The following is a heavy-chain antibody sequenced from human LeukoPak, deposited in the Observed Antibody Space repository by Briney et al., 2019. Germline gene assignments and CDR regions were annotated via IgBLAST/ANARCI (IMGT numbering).Heavy chain of an antibody. V-gene: IGHV3-21*01. Sequence: NAGGSLRLSCAASGFTFSTYNMNWVRQAPGKGLEWVSSISGSSSYIYYADSVKGRFTISRDNAKNSLYLQMNSLRAEDTAVYYCARRGAVAGTEDYWGQGTLVTVSS. CDR1: GFTFSTYN. CDR2: ISGSSSYI. D-gene: IGHD6-19*01. J-gene: IGHJ4*02. CDR3: ARRGAVAGTEDY.